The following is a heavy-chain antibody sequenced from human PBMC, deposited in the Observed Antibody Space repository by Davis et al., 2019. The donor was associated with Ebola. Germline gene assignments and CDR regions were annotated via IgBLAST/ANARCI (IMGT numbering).Heavy chain of an antibody. CDR2: IVVGSGDT. V-gene: IGHV1-58*02. Sequence: SVKVSCKTSGFTFSTSAMQWVRQARGQRLEWIGWIVVGSGDTNSAPKFQGRVTITNDMSTTTSYLDLSDLSPEGTAVYYCAASAGTVGQFDYWGQGTLVTVSS. CDR3: AASAGTVGQFDY. D-gene: IGHD1-14*01. CDR1: GFTFSTSA. J-gene: IGHJ4*02.